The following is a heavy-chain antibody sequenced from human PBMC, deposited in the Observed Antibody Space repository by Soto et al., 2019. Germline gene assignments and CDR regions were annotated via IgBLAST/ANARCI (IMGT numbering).Heavy chain of an antibody. D-gene: IGHD2-15*01. CDR1: GGSISSGDYY. Sequence: QVQLQESGPGLVKPSQTLSLTCTVSGGSISSGDYYWSWIRQPPGKGLEWIGYIYYSGSTYYNPSLKSRVTIAVDTSKNQFSLKLSSVTAADTAVYYCARAGCCSGGSCYARACFDYWGQGTLVTVSS. V-gene: IGHV4-30-4*01. J-gene: IGHJ4*02. CDR3: ARAGCCSGGSCYARACFDY. CDR2: IYYSGST.